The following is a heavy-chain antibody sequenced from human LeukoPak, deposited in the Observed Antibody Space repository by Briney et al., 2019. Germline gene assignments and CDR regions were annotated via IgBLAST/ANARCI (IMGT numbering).Heavy chain of an antibody. CDR1: GYTFTGYY. CDR3: ARDHSNYYDSSGYYYGYFDY. V-gene: IGHV1-2*04. J-gene: IGHJ4*02. Sequence: ASVKVSCKASGYTFTGYYMHWVRQAPGQGLEWLGWINPNSGGTNYAQRFQGWVTMTRDTSISTAYMELSRLRSDDTAVYYCARDHSNYYDSSGYYYGYFDYWGQGTLVTVSS. CDR2: INPNSGGT. D-gene: IGHD3-22*01.